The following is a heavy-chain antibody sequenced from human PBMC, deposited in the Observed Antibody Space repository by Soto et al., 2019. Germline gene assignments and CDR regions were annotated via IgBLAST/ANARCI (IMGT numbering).Heavy chain of an antibody. D-gene: IGHD6-19*01. CDR1: GFTLSNTG. J-gene: IGHJ5*01. Sequence: QVQLVESGGGVVQPGTSLRLSCVVSGFTLSNTGVHWVRQAPGKGLEWVAMISHDGFAQYYVDSVKGRFTISRDNFKNTVYLQIHSLRPEDTSLYYCAKDWGSSGWFNWFDSWGQGTLVTVSS. V-gene: IGHV3-30*18. CDR2: ISHDGFAQ. CDR3: AKDWGSSGWFNWFDS.